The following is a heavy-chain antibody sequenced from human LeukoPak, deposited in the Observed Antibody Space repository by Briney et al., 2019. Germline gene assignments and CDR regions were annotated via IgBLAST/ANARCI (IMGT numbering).Heavy chain of an antibody. CDR2: ISAYGGT. J-gene: IGHJ4*01. CDR1: GGSISSHY. V-gene: IGHV4-4*07. D-gene: IGHD6-19*01. Sequence: KASETLSLTCTVSGGSISSHYWSWLRQPAGKGPQWIGRISAYGGTNYSPSLTGRVTLSLDTSKQQLSLKISSMTAADTAVYYCARDLSSGWYYLDPWGQGALVTVSS. CDR3: ARDLSSGWYYLDP.